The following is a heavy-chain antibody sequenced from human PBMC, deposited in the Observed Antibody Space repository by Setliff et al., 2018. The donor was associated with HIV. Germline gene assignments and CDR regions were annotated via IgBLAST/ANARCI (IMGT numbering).Heavy chain of an antibody. J-gene: IGHJ3*01. Sequence: SVKVSCKASGGAFSSYALSWVRQAPGQGLEWMGGIIPIFGTANYAQKFQGRVTMTTDESTSTAYMELSSLRSEDTAVYYCARDRHHYDSSGFDAFDLWGQGTMVTVSS. CDR1: GGAFSSYA. CDR2: IIPIFGTA. CDR3: ARDRHHYDSSGFDAFDL. V-gene: IGHV1-69*05. D-gene: IGHD3-22*01.